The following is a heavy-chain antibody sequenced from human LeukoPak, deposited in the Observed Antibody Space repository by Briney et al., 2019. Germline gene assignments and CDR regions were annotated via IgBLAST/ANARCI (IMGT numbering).Heavy chain of an antibody. CDR1: GFTFSDYY. V-gene: IGHV3-11*01. CDR3: ARDLGYSGYEPPYYGMDV. J-gene: IGHJ6*02. D-gene: IGHD5-12*01. Sequence: PGGSLRLSCAASGFTFSDYYMSWIRQAPGKGLEWVSYISSSGSTIYYADSVKGRFTISRDNAKNSLYLQMNSLRAEDTAVYYCARDLGYSGYEPPYYGMDVWGQGTTVTVSS. CDR2: ISSSGSTI.